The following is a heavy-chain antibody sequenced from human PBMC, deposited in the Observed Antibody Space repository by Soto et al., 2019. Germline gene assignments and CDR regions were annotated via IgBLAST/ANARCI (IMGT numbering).Heavy chain of an antibody. CDR2: IYYSGST. J-gene: IGHJ4*02. V-gene: IGHV4-59*08. D-gene: IGHD1-26*01. Sequence: QVQLQESGPGLVKPSETLSLTCTVSGGSISSYYWSWIRQPPAKGLEWIGYIYYSGSTNYNPSLTSRVTLSVDTSKNQISLKLSSVTAADPAVYYCARGGGSPDYWGQGTLVTVSS. CDR3: ARGGGSPDY. CDR1: GGSISSYY.